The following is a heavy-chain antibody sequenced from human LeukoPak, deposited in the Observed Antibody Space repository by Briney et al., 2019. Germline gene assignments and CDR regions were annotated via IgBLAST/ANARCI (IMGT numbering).Heavy chain of an antibody. CDR2: ISYDGSNK. V-gene: IGHV3-30-3*01. J-gene: IGHJ6*02. D-gene: IGHD2-8*01. CDR1: GFTFSSYA. CDR3: ARGPERTGVGTRYYYDMDV. Sequence: GGSLRLSCAASGFTFSSYAMHWVRQAPGKGLEWVAVISYDGSNKYYADCVKGRFTISRDNSKNTLYLQMNSLRAEDTAVYYCARGPERTGVGTRYYYDMDVWGQGTTVTVSS.